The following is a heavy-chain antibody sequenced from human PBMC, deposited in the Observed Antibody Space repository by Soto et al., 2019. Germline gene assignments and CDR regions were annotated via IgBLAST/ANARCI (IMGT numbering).Heavy chain of an antibody. Sequence: SETLSLPCTVSCGSISSGDYYWSWIRQPPGKGLEWIAYIHYSGSTYYNPSLKSRVTISVDTSKKQFSLKLSSVTAADTAVYYCASSRYSRRYFLDYWGQGILVTVFS. CDR2: IHYSGST. D-gene: IGHD1-26*01. V-gene: IGHV4-30-4*01. CDR3: ASSRYSRRYFLDY. CDR1: CGSISSGDYY. J-gene: IGHJ4*02.